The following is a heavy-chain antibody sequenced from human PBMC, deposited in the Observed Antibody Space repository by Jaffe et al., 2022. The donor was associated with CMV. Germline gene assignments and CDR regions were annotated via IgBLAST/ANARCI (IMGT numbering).Heavy chain of an antibody. CDR3: ARGNCSGGSCYSTRGPAVNWFDP. J-gene: IGHJ5*02. CDR2: MNPNSGNT. D-gene: IGHD2-15*01. Sequence: QVQLVQSGAEVKKPGASVKVSCKASGYTFTSYDINWVRQATGQGLEWMGWMNPNSGNTGYAQKFQGRVTMTRNTSISTAYMELSSLRSEDTAVYYCARGNCSGGSCYSTRGPAVNWFDPWGQGTLVTVSS. CDR1: GYTFTSYD. V-gene: IGHV1-8*01.